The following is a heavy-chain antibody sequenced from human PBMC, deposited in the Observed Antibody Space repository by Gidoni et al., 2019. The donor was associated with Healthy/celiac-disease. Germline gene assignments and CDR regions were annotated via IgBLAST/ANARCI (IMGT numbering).Heavy chain of an antibody. V-gene: IGHV3-11*06. J-gene: IGHJ3*02. CDR3: AREQYEMATIRYAFDI. CDR2: ISSSSSYT. Sequence: QVQLVESGGGLVKPGGSLRLSCAASGFTFSDYYMSWIRQAPGKGLEWVAYISSSSSYTNYADSVKGRFTISRDNAKNSLYLQMNSLRAEDTAVYYCAREQYEMATIRYAFDIWGQGTMVTVSS. CDR1: GFTFSDYY. D-gene: IGHD5-12*01.